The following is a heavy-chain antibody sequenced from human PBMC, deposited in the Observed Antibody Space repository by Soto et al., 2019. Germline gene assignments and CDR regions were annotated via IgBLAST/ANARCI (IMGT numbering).Heavy chain of an antibody. Sequence: KTSETLSLTCTVSGGSISSYYWSWIRQPPGKGLEWIGYIYYSGSTNYNPSLKSRVTISVDTSKNQFSLKLSSVTAADTAVYYCARDGSSGGPHNWFDPWGQGTLVTVSS. CDR2: IYYSGST. J-gene: IGHJ5*02. CDR3: ARDGSSGGPHNWFDP. V-gene: IGHV4-59*01. CDR1: GGSISSYY. D-gene: IGHD2-15*01.